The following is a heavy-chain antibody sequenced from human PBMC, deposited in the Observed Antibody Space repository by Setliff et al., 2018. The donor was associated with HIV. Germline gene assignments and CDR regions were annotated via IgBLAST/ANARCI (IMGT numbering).Heavy chain of an antibody. CDR1: GYTFSTYW. CDR2: IYAGDSDA. D-gene: IGHD5-12*01. V-gene: IGHV5-51*01. Sequence: PGASLTISCKASGYTFSTYWIGWVRQKPGKGLEYMGIIYAGDSDARYRPSFQGQVTFSADKSISTVYLQWSSLKTSDTAMYYCARGSGHDKGSWFDPWGQGTRVTVS. J-gene: IGHJ5*02. CDR3: ARGSGHDKGSWFDP.